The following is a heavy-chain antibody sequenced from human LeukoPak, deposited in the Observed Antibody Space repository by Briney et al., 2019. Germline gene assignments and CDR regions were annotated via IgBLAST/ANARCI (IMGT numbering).Heavy chain of an antibody. D-gene: IGHD3-16*01. CDR3: ARDWGPWRNWFDP. Sequence: SGTLSLTCAVSGDSISRGNYYWSWIRQPAGKGLEWIGRTYTDGTTNYKPSHIAGATSYNPSLKSRVTISVDTSKNQFSLKLESVTASDTAVYYCARDWGPWRNWFDPWGQGILVTVSS. J-gene: IGHJ5*02. CDR2: TYTDGTT. V-gene: IGHV4-61*02. CDR1: GDSISRGNYY.